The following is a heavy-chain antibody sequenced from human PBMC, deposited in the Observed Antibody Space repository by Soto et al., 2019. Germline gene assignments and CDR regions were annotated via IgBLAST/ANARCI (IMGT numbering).Heavy chain of an antibody. CDR3: ARLDYGDSAFDS. CDR2: IFYTGST. J-gene: IGHJ4*02. Sequence: SETLSLTCSVSGGSINSASYHWSWLRQHPGKGLEFIGYIFYTGSTYYSPSLETRVTISVDTSKNHVSLRLNAVTAADTAVYYCARLDYGDSAFDSWGRGTLVTVSS. V-gene: IGHV4-31*03. D-gene: IGHD4-17*01. CDR1: GGSINSASYH.